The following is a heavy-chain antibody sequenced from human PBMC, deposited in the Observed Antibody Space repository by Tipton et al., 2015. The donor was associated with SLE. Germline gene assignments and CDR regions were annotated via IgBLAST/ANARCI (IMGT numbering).Heavy chain of an antibody. CDR3: ARHRYEIWSGQDAFDV. CDR2: ISGSGGNT. CDR1: GFTFSDYA. V-gene: IGHV3-23*01. J-gene: IGHJ3*01. Sequence: SLRLSCAASGFTFSDYAMSWVRPAPGKGLEWVSTISGSGGNTYYADSVKGRLTISRDNSKNTVYLQMNTLRAEDTAVYHCARHRYEIWSGQDAFDVWGQGTMVTVSS. D-gene: IGHD3-3*01.